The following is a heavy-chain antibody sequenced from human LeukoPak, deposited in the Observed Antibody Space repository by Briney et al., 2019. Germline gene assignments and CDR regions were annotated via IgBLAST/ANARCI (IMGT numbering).Heavy chain of an antibody. V-gene: IGHV4-39*01. CDR2: IYYSGST. CDR1: GGSIGSSSYY. J-gene: IGHJ5*02. CDR3: ARHGIYYGLGSSYGLPNWFDP. D-gene: IGHD3-10*01. Sequence: SETLSLTCTVSGGSIGSSSYYWGWIRHPPGKGLEWIGSIYYSGSTYYNPSLKSRVTMSVDRSKNQFSLKLSSVTAADTAVYYCARHGIYYGLGSSYGLPNWFDPWGQGTLVTVSS.